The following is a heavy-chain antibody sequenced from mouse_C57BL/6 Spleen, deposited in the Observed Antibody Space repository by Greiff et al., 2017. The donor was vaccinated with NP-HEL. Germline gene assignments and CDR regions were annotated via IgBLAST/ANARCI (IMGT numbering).Heavy chain of an antibody. CDR1: GYTFTSYW. J-gene: IGHJ2*01. CDR3: TRDTTVVEGFDY. CDR2: INPSSGYT. D-gene: IGHD1-1*01. V-gene: IGHV1-7*01. Sequence: VQGVESGAELAKPGASVKLSCKASGYTFTSYWMHWVKQRPGQGLEWIGYINPSSGYTKYNQKFKDKATLTADKSSTTAYMQLSSLTYEDSAVYYCTRDTTVVEGFDYWGQGTALTVSS.